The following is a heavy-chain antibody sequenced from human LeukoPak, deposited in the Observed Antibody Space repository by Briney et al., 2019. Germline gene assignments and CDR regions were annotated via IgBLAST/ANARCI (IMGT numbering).Heavy chain of an antibody. CDR2: ISSSSSYI. Sequence: GGSLRLSCAASGFTFSSYSMNWVRQAPGKGLEWVSSISSSSSYIYHADSVKGRFTISRDNAKNSLYLQMNSLRAEDTAVYYCARDGRRGYDFWSSFDYWGQGTLVTVSS. J-gene: IGHJ4*02. CDR1: GFTFSSYS. V-gene: IGHV3-21*01. D-gene: IGHD3-3*01. CDR3: ARDGRRGYDFWSSFDY.